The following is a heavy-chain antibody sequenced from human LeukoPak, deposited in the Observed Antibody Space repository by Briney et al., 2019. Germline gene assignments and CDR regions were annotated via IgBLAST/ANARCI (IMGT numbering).Heavy chain of an antibody. Sequence: SETLSLTCTVSGGSISSYYWSWIRQPPGKGLEWIGYIHYSGSTNYNPSLESRVTISVDTSKNQFSLKLSSVTAADTVVYYCARGGYYDILTGYYVYLDYWGQGTLVTVSS. CDR2: IHYSGST. D-gene: IGHD3-9*01. CDR1: GGSISSYY. CDR3: ARGGYYDILTGYYVYLDY. V-gene: IGHV4-59*01. J-gene: IGHJ4*02.